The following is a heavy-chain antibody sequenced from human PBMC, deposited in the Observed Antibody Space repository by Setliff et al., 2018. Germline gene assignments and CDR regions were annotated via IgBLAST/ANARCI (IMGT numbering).Heavy chain of an antibody. CDR2: TIPMFGTT. D-gene: IGHD3-22*01. CDR3: VREGVDSRSSTDYRYYMDV. J-gene: IGHJ6*03. CDR1: GATFSSYG. V-gene: IGHV1-69*05. Sequence: SVKVSCKASGATFSSYGISWVRQAPGQGLEWMGGTIPMFGTTEYAQKFQGRLTIITDESTNTAFMQLSSLRSDDTAVYYCVREGVDSRSSTDYRYYMDVWGKGTT.